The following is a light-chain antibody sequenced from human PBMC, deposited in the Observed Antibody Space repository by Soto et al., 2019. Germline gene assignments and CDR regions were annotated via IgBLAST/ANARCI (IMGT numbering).Light chain of an antibody. V-gene: IGLV2-14*01. CDR2: DVS. Sequence: ALTQPASVSGAPGQSITISCTGSAVGGYNYVSWYQQHPGKAPKLMIYDVSNRPSGVSNRFSGSKSGNTASLTISGLQVEDEADYYCSSYTNSSTLVFGTGTKVTVL. CDR1: SAVGGYNY. CDR3: SSYTNSSTLV. J-gene: IGLJ1*01.